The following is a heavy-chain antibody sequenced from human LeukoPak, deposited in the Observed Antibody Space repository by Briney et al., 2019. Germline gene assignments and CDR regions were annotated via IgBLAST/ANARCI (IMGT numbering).Heavy chain of an antibody. J-gene: IGHJ4*02. V-gene: IGHV1-46*01. CDR2: INPSTSGT. Sequence: GASVKVSCKASGYTFTSYFVHWVRQAPGQGLEWMGMINPSTSGTSYAQKFQGRVTMTRDTSTSTVYMELSSLRSEDTAVYYCARDQHYQLPFDYWGRGTLVTVSS. CDR1: GYTFTSYF. D-gene: IGHD2-2*01. CDR3: ARDQHYQLPFDY.